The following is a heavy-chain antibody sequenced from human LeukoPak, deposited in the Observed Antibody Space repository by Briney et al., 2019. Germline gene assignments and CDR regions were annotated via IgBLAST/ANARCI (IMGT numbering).Heavy chain of an antibody. CDR1: GGSFSGYY. CDR3: ARGLYYYDSSGYYSTNIDY. Sequence: KTSETLSLTCAVYGGSFSGYYWSWIRHPPGKGLEWIWEINHSGSTNYNPSLKSRVTISVDTSKNQFSLKLISVTSADTAVYYCARGLYYYDSSGYYSTNIDYWGQGTLVTVSS. V-gene: IGHV4-34*01. J-gene: IGHJ4*02. D-gene: IGHD3-22*01. CDR2: INHSGST.